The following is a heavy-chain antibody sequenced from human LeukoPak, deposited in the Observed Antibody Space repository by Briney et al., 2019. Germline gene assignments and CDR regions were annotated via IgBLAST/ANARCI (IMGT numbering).Heavy chain of an antibody. V-gene: IGHV3-23*01. CDR1: GFTFSSYA. D-gene: IGHD2-2*01. CDR2: ISGSGGNT. CDR3: AKDTLIVVVPAAQFDP. Sequence: GGSLTLSCAASGFTFSSYAMSWVRQAPGKGLEWVSAISGSGGNTYYADSVKGRFTISRDKSKNTLYLQMNSLRAEDTAVYYCAKDTLIVVVPAAQFDPWGQGTLVTVSS. J-gene: IGHJ5*02.